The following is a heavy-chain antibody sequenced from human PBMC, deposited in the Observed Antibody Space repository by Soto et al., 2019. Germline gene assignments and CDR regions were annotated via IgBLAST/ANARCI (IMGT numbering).Heavy chain of an antibody. J-gene: IGHJ4*02. Sequence: ASVKVSCKASGYTFTRYGISWVRQAPGQGIEWMGWISAYNGNTNYAQKLQGRVTMTTDTSTSTAYMELRSLRSDDTAVYYCARVCPLLYFDWLFSYYFDYCGQGSLVTVS. D-gene: IGHD3-9*01. V-gene: IGHV1-18*01. CDR2: ISAYNGNT. CDR3: ARVCPLLYFDWLFSYYFDY. CDR1: GYTFTRYG.